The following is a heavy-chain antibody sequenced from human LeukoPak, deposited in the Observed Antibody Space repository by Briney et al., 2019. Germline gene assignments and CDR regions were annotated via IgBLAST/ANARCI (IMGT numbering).Heavy chain of an antibody. Sequence: ASVEVSCKASGGTFSSYAISWVRQAPGQGLEWMGGIIPIFGTANYAQKFQGRVTITADESTSTAYMELSSLRSEDTAVYYCAFIGHLYYYYGMDVWGQGTTVTVSS. D-gene: IGHD1-26*01. CDR1: GGTFSSYA. J-gene: IGHJ6*02. CDR2: IIPIFGTA. V-gene: IGHV1-69*13. CDR3: AFIGHLYYYYGMDV.